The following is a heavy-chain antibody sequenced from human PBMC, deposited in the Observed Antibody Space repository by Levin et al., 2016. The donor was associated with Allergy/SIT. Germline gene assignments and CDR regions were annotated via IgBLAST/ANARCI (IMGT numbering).Heavy chain of an antibody. V-gene: IGHV1-8*02. CDR1: GYTLTSYY. D-gene: IGHD6-19*01. CDR2: MTCNTGDT. Sequence: ASVKVSCKASGYTLTSYYMHWVRQVAGQRLEWMGWMTCNTGDTGYAQKFQGRVTMTRNTSISTAYMELSSLRSDDTAVYYCARGGAVAFDPWGQGTLVTVSS. J-gene: IGHJ5*02. CDR3: ARGGAVAFDP.